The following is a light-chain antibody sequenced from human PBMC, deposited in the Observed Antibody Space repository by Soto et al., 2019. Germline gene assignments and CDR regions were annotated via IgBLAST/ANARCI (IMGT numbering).Light chain of an antibody. J-gene: IGKJ3*01. CDR2: AAS. Sequence: DIQMTQSPTSLSASVGDRVTITCRASQDIRNFVAWYQQKPGKAPKLLIYAASPLQSGVPSRFSSSGSGTYFTLTINSLQPEDFATYSCQKYSSVPVFGPGTKVELK. CDR3: QKYSSVPV. V-gene: IGKV1-27*01. CDR1: QDIRNF.